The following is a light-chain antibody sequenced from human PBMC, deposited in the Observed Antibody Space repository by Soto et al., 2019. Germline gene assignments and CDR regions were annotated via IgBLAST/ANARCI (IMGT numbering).Light chain of an antibody. V-gene: IGLV1-51*01. CDR1: VSNIGHNY. J-gene: IGLJ2*01. Sequence: QSVLTQPPSVSAAPGQKVTISCSGSVSNIGHNYVSWYQQLSGTAPKLLIYDNNKRPSGIPDRFSGSKSGTSATLDITGLQTGDEADYYCGTWDTSLSAGVFGGGTSSPS. CDR3: GTWDTSLSAGV. CDR2: DNN.